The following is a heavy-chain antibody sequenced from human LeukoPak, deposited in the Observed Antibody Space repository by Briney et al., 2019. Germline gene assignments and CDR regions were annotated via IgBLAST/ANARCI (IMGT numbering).Heavy chain of an antibody. D-gene: IGHD6-13*01. J-gene: IGHJ4*02. Sequence: SETQSLTCTVSGDSISSYYWSWIRQPAGKGLEWIGRIHTSGSTNHNPSLTSRVTMSVDTSKNQFSLKLSSVTAADTAVYYCARSTGYSSSWYDYWGQGTLVTVSS. CDR1: GDSISSYY. CDR2: IHTSGST. CDR3: ARSTGYSSSWYDY. V-gene: IGHV4-4*07.